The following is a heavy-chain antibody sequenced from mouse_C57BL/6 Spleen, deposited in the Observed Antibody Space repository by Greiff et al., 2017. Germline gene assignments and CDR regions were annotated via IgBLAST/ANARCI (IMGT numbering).Heavy chain of an antibody. D-gene: IGHD2-2*01. V-gene: IGHV1-72*01. CDR1: GYTFTSYW. Sequence: QVQLQQPGAELVKPGASVKLSCKASGYTFTSYWMHWVKQRPGRGLEWIGRIDPNSGGTKYNEKFKSKATLTVDKPSSTAYMQLSSLRSEDSAVYYCARGEGYGYDGAWFAYWGQGTLVTVSA. J-gene: IGHJ3*01. CDR2: IDPNSGGT. CDR3: ARGEGYGYDGAWFAY.